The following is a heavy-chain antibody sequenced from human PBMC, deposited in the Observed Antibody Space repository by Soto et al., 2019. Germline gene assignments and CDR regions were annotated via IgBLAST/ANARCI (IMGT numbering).Heavy chain of an antibody. CDR2: ISYTGRT. CDR1: GDSVTSGSYY. CDR3: AREWGLLPDNGMNV. Sequence: QVQLQESAPGLVKPSETLSLTCIVSGDSVTSGSYYWTWLRQPPGKGLEWIGYISYTGRTKYNPSLPSRVSISVDTSKNDFSLNLSAVTAADTGVYFWAREWGLLPDNGMNVWGHGAAVTGSS. J-gene: IGHJ6*02. D-gene: IGHD7-27*01. V-gene: IGHV4-61*03.